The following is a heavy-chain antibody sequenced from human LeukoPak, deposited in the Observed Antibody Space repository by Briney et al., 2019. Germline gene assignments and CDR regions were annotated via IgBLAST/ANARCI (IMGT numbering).Heavy chain of an antibody. D-gene: IGHD3-22*01. J-gene: IGHJ4*02. CDR3: ARGSYYDSSGYYDY. Sequence: PGGSLRLSCAASGFTFSSYWMSWVRQAPGKGLEWVANIKQDGSEKYYADSVKGRFTISRDNAKNSLYLQMNSLRAEDTAVYYCARGSYYDSSGYYDYWGQGTLVTVSS. V-gene: IGHV3-7*04. CDR2: IKQDGSEK. CDR1: GFTFSSYW.